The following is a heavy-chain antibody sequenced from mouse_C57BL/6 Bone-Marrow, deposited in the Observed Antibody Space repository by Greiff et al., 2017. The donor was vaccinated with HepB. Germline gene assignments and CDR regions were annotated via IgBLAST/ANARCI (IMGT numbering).Heavy chain of an antibody. D-gene: IGHD2-3*01. CDR3: ASFDGYWFAY. J-gene: IGHJ3*01. CDR1: GYTFTDYN. CDR2: INPNNGGT. V-gene: IGHV1-18*01. Sequence: VHVKQSGPELVKPGASVKIPCKASGYTFTDYNMDWVKQSHGKSLEWIGDINPNNGGTIYNQKFKGKATLTVDKSSSTAYMALRSLTSEDTAVYYCASFDGYWFAYWGQGTLVTVSA.